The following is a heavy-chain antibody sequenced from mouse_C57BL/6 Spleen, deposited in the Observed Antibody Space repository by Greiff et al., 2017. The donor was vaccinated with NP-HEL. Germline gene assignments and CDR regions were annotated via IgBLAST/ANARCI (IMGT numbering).Heavy chain of an antibody. CDR3: AREDYDYDDYAMDY. Sequence: QVQLQQPGAELVRPGSSVKLSCKASGYTFTSYWMHWVKQRPIQGLEWIGNIDPSDSETHYNQKFKDKATLTVDKSSSTAYMQLSSLTSEDSAVYYCAREDYDYDDYAMDYWGQGTSVTVSS. J-gene: IGHJ4*01. CDR1: GYTFTSYW. V-gene: IGHV1-52*01. D-gene: IGHD2-4*01. CDR2: IDPSDSET.